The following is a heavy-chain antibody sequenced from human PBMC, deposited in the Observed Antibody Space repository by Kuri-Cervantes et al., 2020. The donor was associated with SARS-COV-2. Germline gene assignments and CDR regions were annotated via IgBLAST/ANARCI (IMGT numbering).Heavy chain of an antibody. J-gene: IGHJ3*02. CDR1: GFTFTGFH. Sequence: ASVKVSCKAAGFTFTGFHLHWVRQALGHGLEWMGWINPDTGNAGYAKKFQGRVNVTRDTSTSTAFMELSSLRSDDTAVYYCARGSGDWNPDGFDIWGQGTMVTVSS. V-gene: IGHV1-8*02. CDR2: INPDTGNA. CDR3: ARGSGDWNPDGFDI. D-gene: IGHD1-1*01.